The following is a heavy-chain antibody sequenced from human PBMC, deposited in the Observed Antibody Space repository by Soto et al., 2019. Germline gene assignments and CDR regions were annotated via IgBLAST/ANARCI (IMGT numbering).Heavy chain of an antibody. J-gene: IGHJ6*02. CDR1: GGSISSSSYY. Sequence: QLQLQESGPGLVKPSETLSLTCTVSGGSISSSSYYWGWIRQPPGKGLEWIGSIYYSGSTYYNPSLKSRVTISVDTSKNQFPLKLSSVTAADTAVYYCARLPARGYDYPPYYYYGMDVWGQGTTVTVSS. CDR2: IYYSGST. CDR3: ARLPARGYDYPPYYYYGMDV. V-gene: IGHV4-39*01. D-gene: IGHD5-12*01.